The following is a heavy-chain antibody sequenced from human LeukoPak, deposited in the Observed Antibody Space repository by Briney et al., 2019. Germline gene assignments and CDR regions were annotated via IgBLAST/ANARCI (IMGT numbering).Heavy chain of an antibody. CDR2: VYYSGST. Sequence: SETLSLTCTVSGDSISSDYWSWIRQPPGKGLEWIGYVYYSGSTNYNPSLKSRVTISVDTSKTQFSLKLSSVTAADTAVYYCVRAMIPYYFEYWGQGTLVTVSS. D-gene: IGHD3-22*01. V-gene: IGHV4-59*01. J-gene: IGHJ4*02. CDR1: GDSISSDY. CDR3: VRAMIPYYFEY.